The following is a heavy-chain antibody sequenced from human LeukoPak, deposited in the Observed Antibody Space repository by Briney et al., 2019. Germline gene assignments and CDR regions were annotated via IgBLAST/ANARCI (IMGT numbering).Heavy chain of an antibody. CDR1: GFIFTDYG. Sequence: GGSLRLSCAASGFIFTDYGMHWVRQAPGKGLEWLTFTRYDGSDKYYADSVKGRFTISRDNSKNTLYLQMNSLTSEDTAVYYCAKEGTASKSSDLDHWGQGILVTVSS. V-gene: IGHV3-30*02. J-gene: IGHJ4*02. D-gene: IGHD1/OR15-1a*01. CDR2: TRYDGSDK. CDR3: AKEGTASKSSDLDH.